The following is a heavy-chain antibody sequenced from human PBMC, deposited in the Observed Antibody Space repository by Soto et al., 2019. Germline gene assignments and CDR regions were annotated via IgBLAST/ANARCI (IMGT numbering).Heavy chain of an antibody. D-gene: IGHD2-15*01. V-gene: IGHV3-9*01. CDR1: GFNFHDYA. CDR3: TRGYCTVGSCAFDI. J-gene: IGHJ3*02. Sequence: EVQLVESGGGLVQPGRSLRLSCAASGFNFHDYAMHWVRQAPGKGLEWVSLVSWNSAGLVYADSIKGRFTISRDNAKNSLYLQMNNLRTEDTAFYYCTRGYCTVGSCAFDIWGQGTMVTVSS. CDR2: VSWNSAGL.